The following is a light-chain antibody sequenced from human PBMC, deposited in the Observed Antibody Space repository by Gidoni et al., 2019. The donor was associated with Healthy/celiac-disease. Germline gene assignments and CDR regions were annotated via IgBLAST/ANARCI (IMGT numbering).Light chain of an antibody. CDR3: QQFNSYPF. V-gene: IGKV1-13*02. Sequence: AIQWTQSPSSLSASVRDRVTITCRASPGISSALAWYQQKPGKAPKLLIYDASSLESGVPSRFSGSGSGTDFTLTISSLQPEDFATYYCQQFNSYPFFGGGTKVEIK. J-gene: IGKJ4*01. CDR1: PGISSA. CDR2: DAS.